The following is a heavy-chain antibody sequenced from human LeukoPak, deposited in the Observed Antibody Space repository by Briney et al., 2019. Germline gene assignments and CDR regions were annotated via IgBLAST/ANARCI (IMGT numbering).Heavy chain of an antibody. CDR3: ARDCWVEIGSDSRKYYYYYGMDV. D-gene: IGHD6-13*01. CDR1: GGSISSYY. J-gene: IGHJ6*02. V-gene: IGHV4-59*01. CDR2: IYYSGST. Sequence: PSETLSLTCTVSGGSISSYYWSWIRQPPGKGLEWIGYIYYSGSTNYNPSLKSRVTISVDTSKNQFSLKLSSATAADTAVYYCARDCWVEIGSDSRKYYYYYGMDVWGQGTTVTVSS.